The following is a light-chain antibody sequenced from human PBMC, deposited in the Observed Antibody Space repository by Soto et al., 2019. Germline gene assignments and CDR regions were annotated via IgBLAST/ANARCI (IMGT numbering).Light chain of an antibody. CDR3: QQLNSFPPLFT. V-gene: IGKV1-9*01. CDR1: QGISTY. CDR2: GAS. J-gene: IGKJ3*01. Sequence: DLQLTQSPSFLSASVGDRVTITCRASQGISTYLAWYQQRPGEPPELLIYGASTLRSGVASRFSGSGSGTEFTLTISSLRPEDFATYFCQQLNSFPPLFTFGPGTKVDIK.